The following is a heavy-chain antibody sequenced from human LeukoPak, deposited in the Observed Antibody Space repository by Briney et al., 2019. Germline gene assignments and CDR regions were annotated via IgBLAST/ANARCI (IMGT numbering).Heavy chain of an antibody. CDR3: ARQYGSGSLDY. J-gene: IGHJ4*02. CDR2: IYPDDSDT. CDR1: GYSFTNYW. Sequence: GEALKISCKGSGYSFTNYWIGLGRQMPGKGLEYMGIIYPDDSDTRYSASFQGQVTISADKSISTAYLQWSSLKASDSAMYYCARQYGSGSLDYWGQGTLVTVSS. D-gene: IGHD3-10*01. V-gene: IGHV5-51*01.